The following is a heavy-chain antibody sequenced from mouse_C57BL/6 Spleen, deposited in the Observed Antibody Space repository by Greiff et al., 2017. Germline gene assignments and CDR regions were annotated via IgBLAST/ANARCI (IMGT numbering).Heavy chain of an antibody. Sequence: VQLQQSGASVKISCTASGYAFSSYWMNWVKQRPGQGLEWIGQIYPGDGDPNYNGKFTGKATLTADKSSSTAYMQLSSRTSEDAAVYFCARSGNGPYWYFDVWGTGTTVTVSS. CDR1: GYAFSSYW. V-gene: IGHV1-80*01. D-gene: IGHD1-1*01. CDR2: IYPGDGDP. CDR3: ARSGNGPYWYFDV. J-gene: IGHJ1*03.